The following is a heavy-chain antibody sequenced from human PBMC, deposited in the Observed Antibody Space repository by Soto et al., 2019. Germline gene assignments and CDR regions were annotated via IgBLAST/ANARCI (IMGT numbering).Heavy chain of an antibody. J-gene: IGHJ4*02. CDR2: SSPRGDTI. CDR1: GFSLANYP. D-gene: IGHD6-19*01. Sequence: GGSLRPSCVASGFSLANYPMNWVRQTPGKGLEWISYSSPRGDTIYYADSVEGRFTISRDNARNSLSLHMSSLRDEDSALYYCAKGPHTNVGWPYYFESWGQGVPVTVS. CDR3: AKGPHTNVGWPYYFES. V-gene: IGHV3-48*02.